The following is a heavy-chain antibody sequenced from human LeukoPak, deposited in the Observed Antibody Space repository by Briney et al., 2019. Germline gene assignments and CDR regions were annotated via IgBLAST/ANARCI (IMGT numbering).Heavy chain of an antibody. CDR2: ISSGSRVNA. V-gene: IGHV3-23*01. Sequence: GGSLRLSCAASGSTFSTYAMSWVRQAPGKGLEWVSAISSGSRVNAFYSDSVKCRFTISRDNSKNTLYLQMNSLRADDTAVYYCAKDLYCSSWYAFDYWGQGTLVTVSS. J-gene: IGHJ4*02. D-gene: IGHD6-13*01. CDR1: GSTFSTYA. CDR3: AKDLYCSSWYAFDY.